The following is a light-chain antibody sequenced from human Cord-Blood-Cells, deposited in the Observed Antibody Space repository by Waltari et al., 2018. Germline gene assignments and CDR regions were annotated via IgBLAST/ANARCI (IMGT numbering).Light chain of an antibody. CDR3: QQSYSTLPT. CDR1: QSIISY. Sequence: DIQMTQSPSSLSASVGDRVTITCRASQSIISYLNWYQQKPGKAPKLLIYAASSLQSGVPSRFSGSGSGTDFTLTISSLQPEDFATYYCQQSYSTLPTFGGGTKVEIK. CDR2: AAS. V-gene: IGKV1-39*01. J-gene: IGKJ4*01.